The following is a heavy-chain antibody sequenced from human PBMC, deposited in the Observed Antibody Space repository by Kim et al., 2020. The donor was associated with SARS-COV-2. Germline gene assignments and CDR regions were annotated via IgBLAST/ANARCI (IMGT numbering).Heavy chain of an antibody. Sequence: GGSLRLSCAASGFIFSNAWMNWVRQAPGKGLEWVGRIKSKTDGGTTDYAAPVKGRFTISRDDSKNTLYLQMNSLKTEDTAVYYCITRWFGELVGDYWGQGTLVTVSS. CDR1: GFIFSNAW. J-gene: IGHJ4*02. D-gene: IGHD3-10*01. CDR2: IKSKTDGGTT. V-gene: IGHV3-15*01. CDR3: ITRWFGELVGDY.